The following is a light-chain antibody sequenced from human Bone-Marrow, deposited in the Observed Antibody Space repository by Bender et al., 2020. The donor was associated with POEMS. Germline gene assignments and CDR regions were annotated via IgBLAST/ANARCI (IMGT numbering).Light chain of an antibody. CDR3: SSYGGSRF. CDR1: SSNTGSGYD. Sequence: QSVLTQPPSVSGAPGQRVTISCTGSSSNTGSGYDINWYQHLPGTAPKLLIYGYNNRPSGVPDRFSGSKSGNTASLTVSGLQAEDEADYYYSSYGGSRFFGTGTKLTVL. CDR2: GYN. V-gene: IGLV1-40*01. J-gene: IGLJ1*01.